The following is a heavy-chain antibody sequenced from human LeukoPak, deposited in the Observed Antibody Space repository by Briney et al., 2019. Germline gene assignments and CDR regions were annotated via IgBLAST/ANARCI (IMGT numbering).Heavy chain of an antibody. D-gene: IGHD1-26*01. CDR1: GFTFYDYA. J-gene: IGHJ4*02. Sequence: PGGSLRLSCAASGFTFYDYAMHWVRQAPGKGLEWVSGISWNSGSIGYADSVKGRFTISRDNAKNSLYLQMNSLRAGDTALYYCAKAQEWDTLFDYWGQGTLVTVSS. CDR3: AKAQEWDTLFDY. CDR2: ISWNSGSI. V-gene: IGHV3-9*01.